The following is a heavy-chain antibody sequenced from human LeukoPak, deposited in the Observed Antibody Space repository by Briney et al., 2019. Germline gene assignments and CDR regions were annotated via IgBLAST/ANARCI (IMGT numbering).Heavy chain of an antibody. D-gene: IGHD1-26*01. CDR1: GFTLSTAS. V-gene: IGHV3-48*04. Sequence: GGSLRLSCVASGFTLSTASMNWVRHAPGKGLEWVSYISSSGSTIYYADSVKGRFTISTDNAKNSLYLQMNSLRAEDTAVYYCARYSGSYYYGMDVWGQGTTVTVSS. CDR2: ISSSGSTI. J-gene: IGHJ6*02. CDR3: ARYSGSYYYGMDV.